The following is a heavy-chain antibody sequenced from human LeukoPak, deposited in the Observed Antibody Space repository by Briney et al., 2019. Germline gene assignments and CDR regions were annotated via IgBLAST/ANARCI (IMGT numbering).Heavy chain of an antibody. Sequence: GASVKVSCKASGYTFTSHGISWVRQAPGQELEWVGWISAYNADTNYAQKLQGRVTLTTDTSTTTAYMELRSLRSDDTAVYYCARGPTGSGPWFDPWGQGTLVTVSS. CDR1: GYTFTSHG. J-gene: IGHJ5*02. CDR3: ARGPTGSGPWFDP. V-gene: IGHV1-18*01. D-gene: IGHD6-25*01. CDR2: ISAYNADT.